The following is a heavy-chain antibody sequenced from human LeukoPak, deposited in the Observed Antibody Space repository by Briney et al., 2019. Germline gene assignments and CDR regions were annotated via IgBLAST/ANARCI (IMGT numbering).Heavy chain of an antibody. CDR3: ARTQDYVDWYFDL. CDR1: GGSISSGGYY. Sequence: SQTLSLTCTVSGGSISSGGYYWSWLRQHPGKGLEWIGYIYYSGSTYYNPSLKGRVTISVDTSKNQFSLKLSSVTAADTAVYYCARTQDYVDWYFDLWGRGTLVTVSS. CDR2: IYYSGST. D-gene: IGHD4-17*01. J-gene: IGHJ2*01. V-gene: IGHV4-31*03.